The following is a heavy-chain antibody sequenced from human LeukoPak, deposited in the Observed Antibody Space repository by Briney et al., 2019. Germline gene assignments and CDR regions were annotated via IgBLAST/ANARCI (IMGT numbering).Heavy chain of an antibody. J-gene: IGHJ4*02. CDR1: GFTFDDYA. D-gene: IGHD6-19*01. Sequence: PGRSLRLSCVVSGFTFDDYAMHWVRQAPGKGLEWVSGISWNSGSIAYAGSVKGRFTISRDNAKNSLYLQMNSLRAEDTALYYCAKDIRQWLYYYFDDWGQGTLVTVSS. CDR3: AKDIRQWLYYYFDD. V-gene: IGHV3-9*01. CDR2: ISWNSGSI.